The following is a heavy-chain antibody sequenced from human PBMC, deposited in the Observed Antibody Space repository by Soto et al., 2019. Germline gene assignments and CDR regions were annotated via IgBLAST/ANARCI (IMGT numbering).Heavy chain of an antibody. V-gene: IGHV1-18*04. D-gene: IGHD1-26*01. CDR1: GYTFTSYG. CDR2: ISAYNGNT. CDR3: ARDAGGLIAWELLSRYYYYYGMDV. Sequence: ASVKVSCKASGYTFTSYGISCVRQAPGQVLEWMGWISAYNGNTNYAQKLQGRVTMTTDTSTSTAYMELRSLRSDDTAVYYCARDAGGLIAWELLSRYYYYYGMDVWGQGTTVTVSS. J-gene: IGHJ6*02.